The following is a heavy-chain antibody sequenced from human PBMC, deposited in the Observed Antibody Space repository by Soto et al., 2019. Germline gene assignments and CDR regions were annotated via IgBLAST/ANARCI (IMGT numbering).Heavy chain of an antibody. CDR1: GGTFSSYA. V-gene: IGHV1-69*06. J-gene: IGHJ4*02. Sequence: QVQLVQSGAEVKKPGSSVKVSCKASGGTFSSYAISWVRQAPGQGLEWMGGIIPIFGTANYAQKFQGRVTITADKSTSTAYMELSSLRFEDTAVYYGASRVTATNKFDYWGQGTLVTVSS. D-gene: IGHD2-21*02. CDR2: IIPIFGTA. CDR3: ASRVTATNKFDY.